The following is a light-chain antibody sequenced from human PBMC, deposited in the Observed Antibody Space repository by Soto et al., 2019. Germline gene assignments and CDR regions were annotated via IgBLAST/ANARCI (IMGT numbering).Light chain of an antibody. CDR3: QQRRDCPLT. CDR1: QSVDGY. J-gene: IGKJ4*01. Sequence: EIVLTQSPATLSLSPGERATLSGRARQSVDGYVAWFQQKPGQAPSLLIYDVSNRAVGVPARFSGSGSGTDYTLTINSLDPEDFAVYYCQQRRDCPLTFGGGTKVEI. CDR2: DVS. V-gene: IGKV3-11*01.